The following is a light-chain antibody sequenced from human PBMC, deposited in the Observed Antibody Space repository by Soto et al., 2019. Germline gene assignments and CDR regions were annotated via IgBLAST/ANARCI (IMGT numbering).Light chain of an antibody. V-gene: IGLV2-14*01. CDR3: SSYTSSSTLDV. J-gene: IGLJ1*01. CDR1: SSDVGGYNY. Sequence: QSVLPQPASVSGSPGQSITISCTGTSSDVGGYNYVSWYQQHPGKAPKLMIYDVSNRPSGVSNRFSGSKSGNTASLTISGLQAEDEADYYCSSYTSSSTLDVFGTGTQLTVL. CDR2: DVS.